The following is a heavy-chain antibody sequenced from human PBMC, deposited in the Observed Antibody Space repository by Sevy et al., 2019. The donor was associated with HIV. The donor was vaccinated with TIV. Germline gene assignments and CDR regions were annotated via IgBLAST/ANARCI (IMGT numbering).Heavy chain of an antibody. CDR3: ARDGGCSSTFCLLYFDS. J-gene: IGHJ4*02. V-gene: IGHV3-21*01. CDR2: ISGRSSYI. D-gene: IGHD2-2*01. Sequence: GGSLRLSCAASGFTFSDYYMNWVRQAPGKGLEWVSSISGRSSYIHYADSVRGRFTISRDNAKNSPYLQMNSLRVDDTAVYFCARDGGCSSTFCLLYFDSWGQGALVTVSS. CDR1: GFTFSDYY.